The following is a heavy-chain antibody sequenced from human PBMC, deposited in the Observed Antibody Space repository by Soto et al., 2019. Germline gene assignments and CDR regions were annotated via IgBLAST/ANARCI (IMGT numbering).Heavy chain of an antibody. CDR2: ISSSSTI. V-gene: IGHV3-48*01. Sequence: EVQLVESGGGLVQPGGSLRLSCAASGFTFSSYSMNWVRQAPGKGLEWVSYISSSSTIYYADSVKGRFTISRDNAKNSLYLQMNSLRAEDTAVYYCARDHGTTGTADAFDIWGQGTMVTVSS. CDR1: GFTFSSYS. CDR3: ARDHGTTGTADAFDI. D-gene: IGHD1-1*01. J-gene: IGHJ3*02.